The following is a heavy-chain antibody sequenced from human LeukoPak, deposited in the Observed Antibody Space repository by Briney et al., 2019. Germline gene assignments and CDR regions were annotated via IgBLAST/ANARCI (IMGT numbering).Heavy chain of an antibody. D-gene: IGHD6-19*01. J-gene: IGHJ4*02. CDR3: AKDSLPFVSGWYY. CDR2: ISGSGGST. V-gene: IGHV3-23*01. CDR1: GFTFSRYA. Sequence: GGSLRLSCAASGFTFSRYAMSWVRQAPGEGREWVSAISGSGGSTYYADPVKGRFTISRDNSKNTLYLQMNSLRAEDTAVYYCAKDSLPFVSGWYYWGQGTLVTVSS.